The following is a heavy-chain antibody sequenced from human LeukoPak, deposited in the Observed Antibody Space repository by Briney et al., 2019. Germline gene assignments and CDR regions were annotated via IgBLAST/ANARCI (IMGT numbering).Heavy chain of an antibody. CDR2: LSYTGKT. CDR3: SEGYFEPFDH. Sequence: PSETLSLTCVVSGASFSSSHWNWIRQLPGKGLEWIGCLSYTGKTDYNPSPTSRVTISLDTSKNQVSLKLRSVTAADTAVYYCSEGYFEPFDHWGQGTLVTVSS. D-gene: IGHD2/OR15-2a*01. CDR1: GASFSSSH. J-gene: IGHJ4*02. V-gene: IGHV4-59*01.